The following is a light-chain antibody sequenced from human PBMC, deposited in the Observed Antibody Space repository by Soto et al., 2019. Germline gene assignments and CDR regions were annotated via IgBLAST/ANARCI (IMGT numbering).Light chain of an antibody. CDR1: QSISSW. CDR3: QQYNNYPWT. Sequence: DSQMTQSPSTLSASVGDRVTITCRASQSISSWLAWYQQKPGKAPNLLIYKAASLESGVPSRFSGSGSGTEFTLTISSLQPDDFANYYCQQYNNYPWTFGQGTKVEIK. J-gene: IGKJ1*01. V-gene: IGKV1-5*03. CDR2: KAA.